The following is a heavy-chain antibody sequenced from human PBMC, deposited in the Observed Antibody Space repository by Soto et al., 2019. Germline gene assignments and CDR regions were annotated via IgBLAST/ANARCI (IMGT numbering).Heavy chain of an antibody. CDR1: GFTFSTSR. V-gene: IGHV3-15*07. J-gene: IGHJ4*01. Sequence: GWSLRLSCPASGFTFSTSRINGVLHAPGKGLEWVGRIKSQVNGGTPDFAAPVRGRFAISRDDSRSMVYLQMNRLKTEDTAVYYCTTDSYFTSKLVRFDYWGLGTLVTVSS. CDR3: TTDSYFTSKLVRFDY. D-gene: IGHD2-21*01. CDR2: IKSQVNGGTP.